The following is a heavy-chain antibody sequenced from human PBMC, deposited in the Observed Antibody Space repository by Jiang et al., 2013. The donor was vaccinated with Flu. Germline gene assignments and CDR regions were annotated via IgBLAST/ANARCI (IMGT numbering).Heavy chain of an antibody. J-gene: IGHJ5*02. V-gene: IGHV5-10-1*01. Sequence: MPGQGLEWMGITYSGDSTTNYSPSFQGHVTISADKSISTAYLQWSSLKASDTAMYYCARLSIAAAANWFDPWGQGTLVTVSS. CDR3: ARLSIAAAANWFDP. CDR2: TYSGDSTT. D-gene: IGHD6-13*01.